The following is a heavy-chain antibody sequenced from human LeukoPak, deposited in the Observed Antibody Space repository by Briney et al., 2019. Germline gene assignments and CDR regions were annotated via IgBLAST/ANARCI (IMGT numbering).Heavy chain of an antibody. V-gene: IGHV1-2*02. CDR2: INPNSGGT. J-gene: IGHJ1*01. D-gene: IGHD3-22*01. CDR1: GYTFTGYY. CDR3: ARPYYYDSSGPGYFQH. Sequence: ASVKVSCKASGYTFTGYYMHWVRQAPGQGREWMGWINPNSGGTNYAQKFQGRVTMTRDTSISTAYMELSRLRSDDTAVYYYARPYYYDSSGPGYFQHWGQGTLVTVSS.